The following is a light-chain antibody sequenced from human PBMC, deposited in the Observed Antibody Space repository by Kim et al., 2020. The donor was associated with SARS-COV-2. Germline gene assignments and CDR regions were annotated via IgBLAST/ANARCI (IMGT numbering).Light chain of an antibody. J-gene: IGLJ3*02. CDR1: RSNIGTNH. CDR3: AAWDDSLSGWV. Sequence: ELTQPPSASGTPGQRVTMSCSGSRSNIGTNHVFWYQQFPGTAPKLLISRNNLRPSGVPDRFSGSKSGTSASLAISGLRSEDEGDYYCAAWDDSLSGWVFGGGTQLTVL. CDR2: RNN. V-gene: IGLV1-47*01.